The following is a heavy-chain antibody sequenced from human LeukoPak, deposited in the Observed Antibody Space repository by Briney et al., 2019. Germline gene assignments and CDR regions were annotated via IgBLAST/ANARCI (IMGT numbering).Heavy chain of an antibody. V-gene: IGHV3-23*01. D-gene: IGHD5-24*01. CDR3: TKHQNGYNKPGEY. J-gene: IGHJ4*02. CDR2: ISGSGANT. Sequence: GGSLRLSCAASGFTFSSCSMNWVRQAPGQGLEWISTISGSGANTNYADSVKGRFTISRDKSKDTPYLQMNSPTAEDTAVYYCTKHQNGYNKPGEYWGQGALVTVSS. CDR1: GFTFSSCS.